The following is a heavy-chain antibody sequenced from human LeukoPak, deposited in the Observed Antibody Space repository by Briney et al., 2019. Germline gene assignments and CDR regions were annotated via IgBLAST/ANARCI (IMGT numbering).Heavy chain of an antibody. CDR1: GFTFTNAW. Sequence: GGSLRLSCAASGFTFTNAWMNWVRQAPGKGLEWVGRIKSKTDGGTTDYAAPVKGRFTISRDDSKNTVYLQVNSLRPEDTAVYYCARCTASCYANAFDVWGQGTLLTVSS. J-gene: IGHJ3*01. CDR2: IKSKTDGGTT. CDR3: ARCTASCYANAFDV. D-gene: IGHD2-2*01. V-gene: IGHV3-15*01.